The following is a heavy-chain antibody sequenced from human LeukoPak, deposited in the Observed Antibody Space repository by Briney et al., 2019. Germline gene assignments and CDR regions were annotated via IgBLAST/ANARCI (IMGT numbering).Heavy chain of an antibody. Sequence: KPSETLSLTCTVSGGSISSSSYYWGWIRQPPGKGLEWIGSIYYSGSTYYNPSLKSRVTISVDTSKNQFSLKLSSVTAADTAVYYCARASIAVAGNNWFDPWGQGTLVTVSS. CDR2: IYYSGST. V-gene: IGHV4-39*01. J-gene: IGHJ5*02. D-gene: IGHD6-19*01. CDR1: GGSISSSSYY. CDR3: ARASIAVAGNNWFDP.